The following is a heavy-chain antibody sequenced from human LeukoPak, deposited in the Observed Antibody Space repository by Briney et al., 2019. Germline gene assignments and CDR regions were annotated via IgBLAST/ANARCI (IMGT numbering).Heavy chain of an antibody. V-gene: IGHV4-59*01. D-gene: IGHD1-26*01. J-gene: IGHJ4*02. CDR2: IYYSGST. CDR3: ARLGFSNSGSYLAPSDY. CDR1: GGSISSYY. Sequence: SETLSLTCTVSGGSISSYYWSWIRQPPGKGLEWIGYIYYSGSTNYNPSLKSRVTISVDTSKNQFSLKLSSVTAADTAVYYCARLGFSNSGSYLAPSDYWGQGTLVTVSS.